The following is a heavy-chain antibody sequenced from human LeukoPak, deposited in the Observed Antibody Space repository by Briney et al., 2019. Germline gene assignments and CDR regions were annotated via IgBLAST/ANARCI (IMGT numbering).Heavy chain of an antibody. CDR3: ARVGESGGGYNSFDY. J-gene: IGHJ4*02. Sequence: ASVKVSCKASGYTFTSYYMHWVRQAPGQGLEWMGIINPSGGSTSYAQKFQGRVTMTRDTSTSTVYMELSSLRPEDTAVYYCARVGESGGGYNSFDYWGQGTLVTVSS. V-gene: IGHV1-46*01. D-gene: IGHD5-24*01. CDR2: INPSGGST. CDR1: GYTFTSYY.